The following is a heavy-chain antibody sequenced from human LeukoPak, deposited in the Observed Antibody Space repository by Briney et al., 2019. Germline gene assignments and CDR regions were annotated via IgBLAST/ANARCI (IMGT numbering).Heavy chain of an antibody. CDR2: VNPSGGRT. Sequence: GASVKVSCKTSGYTFTSYYMHWGRQAPGQGLEWMGIVNPSGGRTSYAQKFQGRVTMTRDMSTSTVYMELSSLRSDDTAVYYCARGRDSSSLPRYNWFDPWGQGTLVTVSS. CDR1: GYTFTSYY. D-gene: IGHD6-13*01. CDR3: ARGRDSSSLPRYNWFDP. V-gene: IGHV1-46*01. J-gene: IGHJ5*02.